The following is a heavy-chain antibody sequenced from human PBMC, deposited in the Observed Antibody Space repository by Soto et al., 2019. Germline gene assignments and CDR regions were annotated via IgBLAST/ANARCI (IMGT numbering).Heavy chain of an antibody. Sequence: GGSLRLSCVASGFTFSSFWMSWARQAPGKGLEWVANIKEDGSHKYYVASVKGRFTISRDNAKNSIYLQMNSLRAEDAAVYYCATSAGAPGNYWGQGTLVTVS. J-gene: IGHJ4*02. CDR2: IKEDGSHK. CDR3: ATSAGAPGNY. CDR1: GFTFSSFW. V-gene: IGHV3-7*01. D-gene: IGHD1-26*01.